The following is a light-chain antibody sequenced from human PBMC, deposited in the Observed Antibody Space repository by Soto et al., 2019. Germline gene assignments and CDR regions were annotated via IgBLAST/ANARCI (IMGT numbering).Light chain of an antibody. CDR2: STN. CDR1: SGSVSTSFY. Sequence: QTVVTQEPSFSVSPGGTVTLTCGLSSGSVSTSFYPSWYQQTPGQAPRTLIYSTNTRSSGVPARFSGSILGNNAALTITGAQADDESVYYCVLFMGSATNWVFGGGTKLTVL. V-gene: IGLV8-61*01. J-gene: IGLJ3*02. CDR3: VLFMGSATNWV.